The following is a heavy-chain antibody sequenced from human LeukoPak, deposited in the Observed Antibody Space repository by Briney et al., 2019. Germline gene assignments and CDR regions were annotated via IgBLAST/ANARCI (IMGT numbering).Heavy chain of an antibody. V-gene: IGHV4-61*01. D-gene: IGHD4-23*01. CDR3: ARCYRGNMMVLYWYFDL. J-gene: IGHJ2*01. Sequence: SETLSLTCTVSGGSVSSNGPYYWNWIRQAPGKGLEWIGFISYSGNTNYNPSLKSRVTISVDTSKSQFSLKLTSVTAADTAVYYCARCYRGNMMVLYWYFDLWGRGTLVTVSS. CDR1: GGSVSSNGPYY. CDR2: ISYSGNT.